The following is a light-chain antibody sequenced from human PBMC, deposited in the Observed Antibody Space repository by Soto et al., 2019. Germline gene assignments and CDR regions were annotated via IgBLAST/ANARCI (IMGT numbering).Light chain of an antibody. J-gene: IGKJ5*01. Sequence: DLQMTQSPSSLSASVGDRVTITCQASQDINVYLNWYQQRPGKAPKLLIFDASNLKTGVPSRFSGSGAGTDFIFTITSLQPEDIAMYHCQQYGNLPITFGQGTRLEIK. V-gene: IGKV1-33*01. CDR2: DAS. CDR3: QQYGNLPIT. CDR1: QDINVY.